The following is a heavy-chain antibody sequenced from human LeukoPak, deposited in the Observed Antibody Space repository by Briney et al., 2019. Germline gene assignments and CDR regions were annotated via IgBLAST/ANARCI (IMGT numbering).Heavy chain of an antibody. CDR3: ARDLGETPRGIFFDY. D-gene: IGHD3-16*01. CDR2: INPSGGST. Sequence: ASVKASCKASGYTFTSYYMHWVRQAPGQGLEWMGIINPSGGSTSYAQKFQGRVTMTTDTSTSTAYMELRSLRSDDTAVFYCARDLGETPRGIFFDYWGQGTLVTVSS. J-gene: IGHJ4*02. CDR1: GYTFTSYY. V-gene: IGHV1-46*01.